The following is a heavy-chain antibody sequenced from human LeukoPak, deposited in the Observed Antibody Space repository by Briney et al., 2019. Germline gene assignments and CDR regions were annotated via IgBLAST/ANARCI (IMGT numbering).Heavy chain of an antibody. CDR2: INHSGST. CDR1: GGSFSGYY. V-gene: IGHV4-34*01. Sequence: SETLSLTCAVYGGSFSGYYWSWIRQPPGKGLEWIGEINHSGSTNYNPSLKSRVTISVDTSKNQFSLKLSSVTAADTAVYYCAGHHPRNTVDFWGQGTLVTVSS. CDR3: AGHHPRNTVDF. D-gene: IGHD2-8*02. J-gene: IGHJ4*02.